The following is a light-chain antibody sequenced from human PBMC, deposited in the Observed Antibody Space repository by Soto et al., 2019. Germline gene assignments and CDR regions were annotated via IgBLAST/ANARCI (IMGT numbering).Light chain of an antibody. CDR2: GAS. CDR3: QQYGSAPWT. V-gene: IGKV3-20*01. J-gene: IGKJ1*01. CDR1: HSVGSSH. Sequence: EMVLTQSPGTLSLSPGERATLSFRASHSVGSSHLARYQQKPGQAPRLLIYGASSRATGIPDRFSGSGSGTYFTLTIRRLEPEDFAVYYCQQYGSAPWTFGQGTTVDIK.